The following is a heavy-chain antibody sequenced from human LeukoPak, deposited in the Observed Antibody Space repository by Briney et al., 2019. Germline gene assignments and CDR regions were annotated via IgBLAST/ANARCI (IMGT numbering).Heavy chain of an antibody. Sequence: GGSLRLSCAASGFTFTTYAMSWVRQAPGKGLEWVSTVANSGVDTYYADSVRGRFTISRDNSRNTIYLQINSLRAEDTAVYYCAKSHSVAQRGYFDYWGQGTLVTVSS. CDR3: AKSHSVAQRGYFDY. CDR2: VANSGVDT. CDR1: GFTFTTYA. V-gene: IGHV3-23*01. J-gene: IGHJ4*02. D-gene: IGHD4-23*01.